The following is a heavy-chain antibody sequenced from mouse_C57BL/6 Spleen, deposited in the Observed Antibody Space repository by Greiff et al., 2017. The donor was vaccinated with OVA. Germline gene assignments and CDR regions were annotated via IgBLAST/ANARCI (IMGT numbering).Heavy chain of an antibody. CDR3: AKGGGSNYAMDY. CDR2: IDPSDSYT. Sequence: QVQLQQPGAELVKPGASVKLSCKASGYTFTSYWMQWVKQRPGQGLEWIGEIDPSDSYTNYNQKFKGKATLTVDTSSSTAYMQLSSLTSDDSAVDYCAKGGGSNYAMDYWGQGTSVTVSS. D-gene: IGHD1-1*01. CDR1: GYTFTSYW. V-gene: IGHV1-50*01. J-gene: IGHJ4*01.